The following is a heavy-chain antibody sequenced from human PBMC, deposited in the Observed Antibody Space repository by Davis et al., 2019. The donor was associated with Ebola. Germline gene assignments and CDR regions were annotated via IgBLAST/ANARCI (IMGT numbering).Heavy chain of an antibody. Sequence: SLKISCAASGFTFDDYAMHWVRQAPGKGLEWVSGISWNSGSTYYADSVKGRFTISRDNSKNTLYLQMNSLRAEDTAVYYCAKDNAIYYYGMDVWGQGTTVTVSS. V-gene: IGHV3-9*01. CDR3: AKDNAIYYYGMDV. CDR2: ISWNSGST. D-gene: IGHD3-3*01. CDR1: GFTFDDYA. J-gene: IGHJ6*02.